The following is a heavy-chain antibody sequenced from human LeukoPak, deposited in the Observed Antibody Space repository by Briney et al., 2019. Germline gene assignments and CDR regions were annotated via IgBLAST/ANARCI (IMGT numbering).Heavy chain of an antibody. D-gene: IGHD6-6*01. Sequence: ASVKVSCKASGYTFTSYDINWVRQATGQGLEWMGWMNPNSGNTGYAQKFQGRVTITRNTSISTAYTELSSLRSEDTAVYYCARGPMYSSSPLGYWGQGTLVTVSS. J-gene: IGHJ4*02. CDR2: MNPNSGNT. V-gene: IGHV1-8*03. CDR1: GYTFTSYD. CDR3: ARGPMYSSSPLGY.